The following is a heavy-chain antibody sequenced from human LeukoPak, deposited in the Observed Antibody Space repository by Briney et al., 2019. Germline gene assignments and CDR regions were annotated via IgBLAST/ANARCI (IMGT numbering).Heavy chain of an antibody. CDR1: GFTFSRDS. CDR2: IRSKAYGGTT. D-gene: IGHD6-19*01. J-gene: IGHJ4*02. V-gene: IGHV3-71*01. Sequence: GGSLRLSCAASGFTFSRDSMSWVRQAPGRGLEWVGFIRSKAYGGTTEYAASVKGRFTISRDNSKNSLYVQMNSLRAEDTAVYYCARDHKGVIAVAGRFDYWGQGTLVTVSS. CDR3: ARDHKGVIAVAGRFDY.